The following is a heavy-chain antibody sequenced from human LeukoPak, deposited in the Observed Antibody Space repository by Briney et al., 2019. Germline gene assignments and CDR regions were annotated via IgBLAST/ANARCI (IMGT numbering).Heavy chain of an antibody. D-gene: IGHD4-17*01. CDR2: IRGDAGGGAT. CDR1: GLTFRNYA. J-gene: IGHJ3*01. Sequence: GGSLRLSCAASGLTFRNYAKTWVRQPPGKGLEWVSTIRGDAGGGATSYADSVKGRFTVYRDNSKNTLYLQMTSLRAGDTAVYYCAKDPNGDYVGAFDSWGQGTLVTVSS. V-gene: IGHV3-23*01. CDR3: AKDPNGDYVGAFDS.